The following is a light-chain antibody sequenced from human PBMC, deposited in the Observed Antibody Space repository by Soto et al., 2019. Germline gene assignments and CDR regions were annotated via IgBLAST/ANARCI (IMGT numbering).Light chain of an antibody. J-gene: IGKJ1*01. V-gene: IGKV3-11*01. CDR2: DAS. Sequence: EIVLTQSPSTLSLSPWERATLSCMASQGVSSYLAWYRQKPGQAPSLLISDASNRATGIPARFSGSGSGTDFPLTISSLEPEDFAVYYCQQRSNWPLTFGQGTKVDI. CDR3: QQRSNWPLT. CDR1: QGVSSY.